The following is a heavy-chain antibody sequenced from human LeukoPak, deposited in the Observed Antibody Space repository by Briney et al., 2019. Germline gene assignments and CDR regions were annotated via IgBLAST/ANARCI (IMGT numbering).Heavy chain of an antibody. V-gene: IGHV1-2*02. CDR3: ARDLYGGLYSSGFDY. Sequence: GASVKVSCKASGGTFSSYAISWVRQAPGQGLEWMGWINPNSGGTNYAQKFQGRVTMTRDTSISTAYMELSRLRSDDTAVYYCARDLYGGLYSSGFDYWGQGTLVTVSS. D-gene: IGHD6-19*01. J-gene: IGHJ4*02. CDR2: INPNSGGT. CDR1: GGTFSSYA.